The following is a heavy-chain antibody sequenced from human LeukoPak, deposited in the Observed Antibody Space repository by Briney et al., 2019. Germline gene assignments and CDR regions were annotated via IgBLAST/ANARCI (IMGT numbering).Heavy chain of an antibody. CDR3: ARGYRIAAAAPLY. J-gene: IGHJ4*02. V-gene: IGHV4-34*01. Sequence: PSETLSLTCAVYGGSFSGYYWSWIRQPPGKGLEWIGEINHSGSTNYNPSLKSRVTISVDTSKNQFSLKLSSVTAADTAVYYCARGYRIAAAAPLYWGQGTLVTVSS. D-gene: IGHD6-13*01. CDR2: INHSGST. CDR1: GGSFSGYY.